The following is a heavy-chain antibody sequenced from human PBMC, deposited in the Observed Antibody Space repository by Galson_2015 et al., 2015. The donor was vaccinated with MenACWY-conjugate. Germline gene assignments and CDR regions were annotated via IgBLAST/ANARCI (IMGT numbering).Heavy chain of an antibody. CDR3: AKERANWHFSDI. V-gene: IGHV3-30*02. CDR1: GFIFSSYG. Sequence: SLRLSCAASGFIFSSYGINWVRQAPGKGLEWVAYIHSDPKNKFYIDSVKGRFTIPRDNSKNTVYLQMNSLGGEDTALYYCAKERANWHFSDIWGQGKMVPVPS. J-gene: IGHJ3*02. D-gene: IGHD7-27*01. CDR2: IHSDPKNK.